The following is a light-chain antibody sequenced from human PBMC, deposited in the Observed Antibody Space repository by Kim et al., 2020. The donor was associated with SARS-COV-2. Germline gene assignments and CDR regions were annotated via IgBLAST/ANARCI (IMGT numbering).Light chain of an antibody. Sequence: RVTVSWSGSSANVGSSYVSWYRQLPGTAPKLLIYRNNRRPSGAPDRFSGSEAGASASLAISGLRSEDEADYYWAAWDDSLSGSWVFGGGTQLTVL. J-gene: IGLJ3*02. V-gene: IGLV1-47*01. CDR3: AAWDDSLSGSWV. CDR2: RNN. CDR1: SANVGSSY.